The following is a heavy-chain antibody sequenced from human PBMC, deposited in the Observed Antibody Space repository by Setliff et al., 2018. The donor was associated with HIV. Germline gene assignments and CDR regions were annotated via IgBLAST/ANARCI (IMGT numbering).Heavy chain of an antibody. CDR1: GVSVGSGDYY. V-gene: IGHV4-31*03. J-gene: IGHJ4*02. Sequence: SETLSLTCSVSGVSVGSGDYYWHWIRQHPEKALAWIGYIFHSGDTYYNPSLKSRISMSVDTSKNQFPLELTSLTAADTAVYYCATRPRIAARPFDYWGQGMLVTVSS. CDR2: IFHSGDT. CDR3: ATRPRIAARPFDY. D-gene: IGHD6-6*01.